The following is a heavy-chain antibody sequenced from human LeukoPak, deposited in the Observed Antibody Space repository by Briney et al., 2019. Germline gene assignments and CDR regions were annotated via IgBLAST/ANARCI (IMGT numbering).Heavy chain of an antibody. CDR1: GLTFSSYW. CDR2: IKLDGSEK. CDR3: ARVGGYCSGGSCCLLRFDC. V-gene: IGHV3-7*01. D-gene: IGHD2-15*01. Sequence: GGSLRLSCAPSGLTFSSYWMSWVRQARGKGLEWVANIKLDGSEKSYVDCVKGRFTISRDNAENSLYLHMNSLRAEDTAVYCCARVGGYCSGGSCCLLRFDCWGQGTLVAVS. J-gene: IGHJ4*02.